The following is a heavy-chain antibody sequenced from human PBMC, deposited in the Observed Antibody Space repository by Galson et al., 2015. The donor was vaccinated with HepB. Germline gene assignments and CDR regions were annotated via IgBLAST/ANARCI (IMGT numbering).Heavy chain of an antibody. D-gene: IGHD3-16*01. V-gene: IGHV1-2*04. CDR1: GYTFTGYY. CDR3: ARAGSWVLGAFDI. Sequence: SVKVSCKASGYTFTGYYMHWVRQAPGQGLEWMGWINPNSGGTNYAQKFQGWVTMTRDTSISTAYMELSRLRSDDTAVYYCARAGSWVLGAFDIWGQGTMVTVSS. CDR2: INPNSGGT. J-gene: IGHJ3*02.